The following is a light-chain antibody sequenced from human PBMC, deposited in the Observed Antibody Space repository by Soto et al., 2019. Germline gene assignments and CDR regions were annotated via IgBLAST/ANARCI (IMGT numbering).Light chain of an antibody. J-gene: IGKJ1*01. Sequence: DIQMTQSPSSLSASVEDRVIITCRASQSISNHLNWYQQKPGKAPKLLIFAASSLQSGVPSRFSGSRSGPDFTLTISSLQPAAFATYYCQQSYSSPPTFGQGTKVDI. V-gene: IGKV1-39*01. CDR1: QSISNH. CDR2: AAS. CDR3: QQSYSSPPT.